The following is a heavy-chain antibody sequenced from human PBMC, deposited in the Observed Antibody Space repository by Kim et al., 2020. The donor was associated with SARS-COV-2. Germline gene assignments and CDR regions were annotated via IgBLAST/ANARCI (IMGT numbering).Heavy chain of an antibody. Sequence: SETLSLTCAVSGASITSTLYSWAWIRQPPGKRLEWIGTYHSSGSTYYNPSLRSRITISIDTSKNQFSLKMGSVTAADTAVYYCTRLPTGFPNWVDPWGQGTPVHVPS. CDR1: GASITSTLYS. D-gene: IGHD3-9*01. CDR3: TRLPTGFPNWVDP. V-gene: IGHV4-39*01. CDR2: YHSSGST. J-gene: IGHJ5*02.